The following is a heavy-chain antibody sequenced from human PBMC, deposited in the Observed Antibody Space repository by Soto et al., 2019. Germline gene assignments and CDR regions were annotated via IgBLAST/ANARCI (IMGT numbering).Heavy chain of an antibody. CDR2: ISWNSVTI. D-gene: IGHD1-26*01. Sequence: GGSLRLSCAASGFNFDDHAMHWVRQTPGKGLEWVSGISWNSVTINYADSIKGRFTISRDNAKRTLYLQMNNLRPADTAMYFCVRSSGSQPRAGWFDPWGQGTLVTVAS. CDR1: GFNFDDHA. J-gene: IGHJ5*02. V-gene: IGHV3-9*01. CDR3: VRSSGSQPRAGWFDP.